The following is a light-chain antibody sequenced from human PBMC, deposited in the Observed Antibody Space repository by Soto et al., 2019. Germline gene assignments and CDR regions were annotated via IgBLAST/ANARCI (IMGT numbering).Light chain of an antibody. V-gene: IGKV1-8*01. CDR1: QGMSCS. CDR3: QQYYSYPRT. CDR2: AAS. J-gene: IGKJ1*01. Sequence: AIRMTQSPSSFSASTGDRVTITCQASQGMSCSLTWYQQKPGKAPKLLIYAASTLQSGAPSRFSGSGSGTDFTLTISCLQSEDFATYYCQQYYSYPRTFGQGTKVEIK.